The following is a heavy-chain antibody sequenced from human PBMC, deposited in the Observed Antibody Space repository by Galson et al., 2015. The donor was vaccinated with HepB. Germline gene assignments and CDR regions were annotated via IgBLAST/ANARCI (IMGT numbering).Heavy chain of an antibody. CDR3: ARLRIDIAAAGSFPDYYYYYGMDV. CDR1: GYSFTSYW. Sequence: QSGAEVKKPGESLRISCKGSGYSFTSYWISWVRQMPGKGLEWMGRIDPSDSYTNYSPSFQGHVTISADKSISTAYLQWSSLKASDTAMYYCARLRIDIAAAGSFPDYYYYYGMDVWGQGTTVTVSS. D-gene: IGHD6-13*01. CDR2: IDPSDSYT. V-gene: IGHV5-10-1*01. J-gene: IGHJ6*02.